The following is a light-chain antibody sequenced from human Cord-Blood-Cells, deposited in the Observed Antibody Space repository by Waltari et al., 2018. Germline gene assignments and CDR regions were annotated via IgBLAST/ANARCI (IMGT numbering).Light chain of an antibody. J-gene: IGLJ2*01. CDR2: KDR. CDR3: QSADSSGTYVV. V-gene: IGLV3-25*02. Sequence: SYELTQPPSVSVSPGQTARITCSGDALPKQYAYWYQQQPGQAPVLVVYKDRERPSGIPERCSGSSAGTTGTLTISGVQAEDEADYYCQSADSSGTYVVFGGGTKLTVL. CDR1: ALPKQY.